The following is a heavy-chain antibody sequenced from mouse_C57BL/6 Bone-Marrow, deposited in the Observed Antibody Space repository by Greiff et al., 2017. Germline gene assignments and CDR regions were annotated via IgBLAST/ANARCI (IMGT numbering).Heavy chain of an antibody. D-gene: IGHD2-4*01. J-gene: IGHJ4*01. CDR3: ATTMITTGIYYAMDY. V-gene: IGHV1-81*01. Sequence: VQLVESGAELARPGASVKLSCKASGYTFTSYGISWVKQSTGQGLEWIGEIYPRSGNTYYNEKFKGKATLTADKSSSTAYMELRSLTSEDSAVYFCATTMITTGIYYAMDYWGQGTSVTVSS. CDR2: IYPRSGNT. CDR1: GYTFTSYG.